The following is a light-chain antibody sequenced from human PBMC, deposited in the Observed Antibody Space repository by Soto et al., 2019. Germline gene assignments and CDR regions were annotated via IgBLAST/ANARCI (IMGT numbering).Light chain of an antibody. CDR1: SSDVGAYDF. Sequence: QSVLTQPRSVSGSPGQSVTISCTGTSSDVGAYDFVSWYQQHPGKAPKLMIYDVSKRPSGVPDRFSGSKSGNTASLTISGLQAEDEADYYCCSYAGTYTHIGFGGGTKLTVL. CDR3: CSYAGTYTHIG. CDR2: DVS. J-gene: IGLJ2*01. V-gene: IGLV2-11*01.